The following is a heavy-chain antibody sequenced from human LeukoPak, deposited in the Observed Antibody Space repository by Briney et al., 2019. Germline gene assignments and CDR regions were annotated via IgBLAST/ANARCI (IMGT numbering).Heavy chain of an antibody. V-gene: IGHV1-8*01. D-gene: IGHD3-22*01. CDR2: MNPNSGNT. Sequence: ASVKVSCKASGYTFTSYDINWVRQATGPGLEWMGWMNPNSGNTGYAQNFQGRVTMTRNTATRTAYMELSSLRAEDTAVYYCARGHHDSSGSTEGGDYWGQGTLVTVSS. CDR3: ARGHHDSSGSTEGGDY. CDR1: GYTFTSYD. J-gene: IGHJ4*01.